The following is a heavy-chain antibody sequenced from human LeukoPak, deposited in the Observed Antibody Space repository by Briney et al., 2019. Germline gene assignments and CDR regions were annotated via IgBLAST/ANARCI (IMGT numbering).Heavy chain of an antibody. CDR2: IYYSGST. CDR1: GGSISSSSYY. Sequence: SSETLPLTCTVSGGSISSSSYYWGWIRQPPGKGLEWIGSIYYSGSTYYNPSLKSRVTISVDTSKNQFSLKLSSVTAADTAVYYCARLSITMIDRVAFDIWGQGTMVTVSS. CDR3: ARLSITMIDRVAFDI. J-gene: IGHJ3*02. D-gene: IGHD3-22*01. V-gene: IGHV4-39*01.